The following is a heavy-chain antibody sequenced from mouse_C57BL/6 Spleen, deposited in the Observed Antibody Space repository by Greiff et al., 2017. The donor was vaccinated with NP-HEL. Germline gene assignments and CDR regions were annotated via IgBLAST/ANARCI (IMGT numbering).Heavy chain of an antibody. V-gene: IGHV2-9-1*01. CDR3: ARRNPSDWGGSSYWYFDV. J-gene: IGHJ1*03. D-gene: IGHD1-1*01. Sequence: VKLMESGPGLVAPSQSLSITCTVSGFSLTSYAISWVRQPPGKGLEWLGVIWTGGGTNYNSALKSRLSISKDNSKSQVFLKMTSLTTDDTARYYCARRNPSDWGGSSYWYFDVWGTGTTVTVAS. CDR1: GFSLTSYA. CDR2: IWTGGGT.